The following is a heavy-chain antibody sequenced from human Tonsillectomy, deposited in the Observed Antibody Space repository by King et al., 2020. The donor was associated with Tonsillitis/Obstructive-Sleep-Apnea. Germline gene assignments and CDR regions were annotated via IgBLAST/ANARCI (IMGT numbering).Heavy chain of an antibody. J-gene: IGHJ4*02. CDR1: GFTFSSYA. V-gene: IGHV3-23*01. D-gene: IGHD2-15*01. Sequence: VQLLESGGGLVQPGGSLRLSCAASGFTFSSYAMSWVRQAPGKGLEWVSALSGSGGSTYYADFVKGRFTISRDNSKNTLYLQMNSLRAEDTAVYCCANTQAVSGTKYQFDYWGQGTLVTVSS. CDR3: ANTQAVSGTKYQFDY. CDR2: LSGSGGST.